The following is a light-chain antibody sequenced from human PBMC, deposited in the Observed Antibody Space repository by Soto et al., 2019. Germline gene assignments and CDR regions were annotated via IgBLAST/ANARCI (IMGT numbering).Light chain of an antibody. Sequence: EIVLTQSPGTLSLSPGERATLSCRASQSVSSTFFAWYQQKPGQAPRLLLYATSTRAAGFPDRFSGSGSGTDFTLTISSLEPEDFAVYYCQQYGDTPVTFGQATKVEL. J-gene: IGKJ1*01. CDR3: QQYGDTPVT. V-gene: IGKV3-20*01. CDR1: QSVSSTF. CDR2: ATS.